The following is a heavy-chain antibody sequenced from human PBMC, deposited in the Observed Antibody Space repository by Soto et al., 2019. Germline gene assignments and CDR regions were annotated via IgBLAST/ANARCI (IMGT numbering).Heavy chain of an antibody. CDR3: ARDNGYGHFDS. J-gene: IGHJ4*02. Sequence: PSETLSLTCTVSGASISSGRSYWSWIRQHPGKGLEWIGYMFYSGSTYYHPSLKSRVNISADTSKNQFSLRLTSVTPADTAMYYCARDNGYGHFDSWGQGTLVTVSS. D-gene: IGHD5-12*01. CDR1: GASISSGRSY. CDR2: MFYSGST. V-gene: IGHV4-31*03.